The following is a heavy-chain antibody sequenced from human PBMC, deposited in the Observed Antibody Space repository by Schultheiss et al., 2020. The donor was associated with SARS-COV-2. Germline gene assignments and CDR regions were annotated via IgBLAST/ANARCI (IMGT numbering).Heavy chain of an antibody. CDR3: ARGLITGTPFFDY. D-gene: IGHD1-20*01. J-gene: IGHJ4*02. Sequence: SETLSLTCAVSGGSISSGGYSWSWIRQPPGKGLEWIGSIYHSGSTYYNPSLKSRVTISVDTSKNQFSLKLSSVTAADTAVYYCARGLITGTPFFDYWGQGTLVTVSS. CDR2: IYHSGST. CDR1: GGSISSGGYS. V-gene: IGHV4-30-2*03.